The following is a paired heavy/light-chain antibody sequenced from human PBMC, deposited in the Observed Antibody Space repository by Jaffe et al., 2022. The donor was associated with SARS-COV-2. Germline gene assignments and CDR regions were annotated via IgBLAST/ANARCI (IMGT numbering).Light chain of an antibody. CDR2: GAS. V-gene: IGKV3-20*01. Sequence: EIVLTQSPGTLSLSPGERATLSCRASQSVSGRYLAWYQQKPGQAPRLLIYGASSRATGVPDRFSGSGSGTDFTLTINRLESEDFAVYYCQQYDSSPRTFGQGTKVEV. CDR3: QQYDSSPRT. J-gene: IGKJ1*01. CDR1: QSVSGRY.
Heavy chain of an antibody. Sequence: EVQLVESGGGLVQPGGSLRLSCVVSGFTFSDHAMSWVRQAPGKGLEWVASISSGGSIYYADSVKGRFTISRDNSKKTLHLQMNSLRVEDTAIYYCAKDVRRKIVVAVAATGYFDYWGQGTLVTVSS. CDR3: AKDVRRKIVVAVAATGYFDY. CDR1: GFTFSDHA. CDR2: ISSGGSI. V-gene: IGHV3-23*04. D-gene: IGHD2-15*01. J-gene: IGHJ4*02.